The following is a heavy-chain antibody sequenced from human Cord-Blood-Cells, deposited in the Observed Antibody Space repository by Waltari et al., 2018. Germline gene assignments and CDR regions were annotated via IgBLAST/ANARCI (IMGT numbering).Heavy chain of an antibody. CDR3: ARDPPPSGTVTDAFDI. V-gene: IGHV1-69*01. CDR2: IIPIFGTA. D-gene: IGHD4-17*01. CDR1: AATFSRSA. J-gene: IGHJ3*02. Sequence: QVQLVPPGAEVKKPGSSATVTCKASAATFSRSAIGRVRRGCGQGLEWMGGIIPIFGTANYAQKFQGRVTITADESTSTAYMELSSLRSEDTAVYYCARDPPPSGTVTDAFDIWGQGTMVTVSS.